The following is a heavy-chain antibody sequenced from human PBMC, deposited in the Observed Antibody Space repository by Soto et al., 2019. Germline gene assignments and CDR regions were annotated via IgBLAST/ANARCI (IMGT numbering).Heavy chain of an antibody. CDR1: GFTFSDSY. CDR3: ARPAYCSSARCYFSDY. CDR2: ISSSGSTI. V-gene: IGHV3-11*01. D-gene: IGHD2-2*01. J-gene: IGHJ4*02. Sequence: GCLRLSCAASGFTFSDSYLSLIRQDPGKGLEWVSYISSSGSTIYYADSVKGRFTISRDNAKNSVYLQMNSLRAEDTAVYYCARPAYCSSARCYFSDYWGQGTLVTVSS.